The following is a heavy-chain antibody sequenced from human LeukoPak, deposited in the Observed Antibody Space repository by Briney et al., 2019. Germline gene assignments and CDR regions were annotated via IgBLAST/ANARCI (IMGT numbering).Heavy chain of an antibody. Sequence: GGSLRLSCVASGFTFSSYPMHWVRQAPGKGLEWVAVIGYDGVNKFYTDSVQGRFTISRDDSKNTLYLQMDSLRPEDTAMYYCGRDFLRGARDYLDQWGQEPWSPSLQ. D-gene: IGHD3-10*01. CDR1: GFTFSSYP. J-gene: IGHJ4*01. CDR2: IGYDGVNK. V-gene: IGHV3-30*14. CDR3: GRDFLRGARDYLDQ.